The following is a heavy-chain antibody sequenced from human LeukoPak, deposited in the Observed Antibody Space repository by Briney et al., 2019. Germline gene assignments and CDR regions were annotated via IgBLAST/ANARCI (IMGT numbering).Heavy chain of an antibody. Sequence: PSGTLSLTCVGHGGSFSGYFWSWLRQPLGKGVEWVGEINHSGSTKYNPSITSRVTISVDTSKNQFSRKLSSVTAADTAVYYCARGRDYYDSSGYSYNWTDPWGQGTLVTVSS. CDR1: GGSFSGYF. D-gene: IGHD3-22*01. CDR3: ARGRDYYDSSGYSYNWTDP. J-gene: IGHJ5*02. CDR2: INHSGST. V-gene: IGHV4-34*01.